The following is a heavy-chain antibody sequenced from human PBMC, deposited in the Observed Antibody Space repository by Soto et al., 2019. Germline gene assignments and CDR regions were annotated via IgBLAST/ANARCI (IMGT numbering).Heavy chain of an antibody. V-gene: IGHV2-5*02. CDR1: GFSLTTSGVG. Sequence: QITLNESGPTVVRPTETLTLTCRFSGFSLTTSGVGVGWIRQSPEKAPEWLALIYWGDDKRYSASLNSRLTITKDTSKNQVVLTVSDLDPTDTATYYCAHRVLRTVFGLVTTTAIFFDFCGQGTPVSGSS. J-gene: IGHJ4*02. CDR2: IYWGDDK. D-gene: IGHD3-3*01. CDR3: AHRVLRTVFGLVTTTAIFFDF.